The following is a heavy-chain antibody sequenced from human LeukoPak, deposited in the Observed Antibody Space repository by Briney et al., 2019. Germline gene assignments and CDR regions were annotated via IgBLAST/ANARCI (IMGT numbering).Heavy chain of an antibody. V-gene: IGHV4-39*01. CDR1: GGSISSSSYY. J-gene: IGHJ4*02. D-gene: IGHD5/OR15-5a*01. CDR3: ARAPFYAGYFDY. CDR2: IYYSGST. Sequence: SETLSLTCTVSGGSISSSSYYWGWIRQPPGKWLEWIGSIYYSGSTYYNPSLKSRVTISVDTSKNQFSLKLSSVTAADTAVYYCARAPFYAGYFDYWGQGTLVTVSS.